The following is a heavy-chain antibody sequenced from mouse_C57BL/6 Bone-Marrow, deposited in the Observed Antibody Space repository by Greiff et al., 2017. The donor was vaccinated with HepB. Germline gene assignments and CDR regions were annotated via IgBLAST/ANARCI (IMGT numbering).Heavy chain of an antibody. CDR3: ARGRFITTVVGDY. CDR1: GFTFSSYA. V-gene: IGHV5-4*01. Sequence: EVQLVESGGGLVKPGGSLKLSCAASGFTFSSYAMSWVRQTPEKRLEWVATISDGGSYTYYPDNVKGRFTISRDNAKNNLYLQMSHLKSEDTAMYYCARGRFITTVVGDYWGQGTTLTVSS. D-gene: IGHD1-1*01. J-gene: IGHJ2*01. CDR2: ISDGGSYT.